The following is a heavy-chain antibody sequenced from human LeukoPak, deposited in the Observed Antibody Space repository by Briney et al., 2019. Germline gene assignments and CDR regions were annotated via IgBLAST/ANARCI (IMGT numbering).Heavy chain of an antibody. J-gene: IGHJ4*02. CDR3: ANLRITMIVVVITGYYFDY. Sequence: PGGSLRLSCAASGFTFSSYAMSWVRQAPGKGLEWVSAISGSGGSTYYADSVKGRFTISRDNSKNTLYLQMNSLRAEDTAVYYCANLRITMIVVVITGYYFDYWGQGTLVTVSS. CDR1: GFTFSSYA. D-gene: IGHD3-22*01. V-gene: IGHV3-23*01. CDR2: ISGSGGST.